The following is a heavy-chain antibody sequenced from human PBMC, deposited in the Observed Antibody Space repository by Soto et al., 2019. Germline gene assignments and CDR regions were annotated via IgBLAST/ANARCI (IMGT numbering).Heavy chain of an antibody. J-gene: IGHJ6*03. D-gene: IGHD1-7*01. CDR1: GFTFSSYS. V-gene: IGHV3-21*01. Sequence: GGSLRLSCAASGFTFSSYSMNWVRQAPGKGLEWVSSISSSSYIYYSDSVKDRFTISRDNAKNSLYLQMNSLRAEDTAVYYCARGLTELVYYYYYYMDVWGKGTTVTVSS. CDR3: ARGLTELVYYYYYYMDV. CDR2: ISSSSYI.